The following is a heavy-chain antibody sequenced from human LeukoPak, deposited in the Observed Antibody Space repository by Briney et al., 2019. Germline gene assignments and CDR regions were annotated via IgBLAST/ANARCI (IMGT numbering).Heavy chain of an antibody. V-gene: IGHV4-34*01. CDR3: ARRGYYGSGNDFRFDP. J-gene: IGHJ5*02. D-gene: IGHD3-10*01. Sequence: SETLSLTCAVYGGSLSGFHWSWIRQSPGAGLEWIGETNHYGSTNYSPSLESRVTISVDTSRNQFSLKLSSVTAADTAVYYCARRGYYGSGNDFRFDPWGQGTLVTVSS. CDR2: TNHYGST. CDR1: GGSLSGFH.